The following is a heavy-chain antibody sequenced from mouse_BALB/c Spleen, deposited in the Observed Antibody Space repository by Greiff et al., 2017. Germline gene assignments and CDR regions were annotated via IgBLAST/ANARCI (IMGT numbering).Heavy chain of an antibody. Sequence: VKLVESGPGLVAPSQSLSITCTVSGFSLTGYGVNWVRQPPGKGLEWLGMIWGDGSTDYNSALKSRLSISKDNSKSQVFLKMNSLQTDDTARYYCAILSTMITTRRYYYAMDYWGQGTSVTVSS. CDR2: IWGDGST. D-gene: IGHD2-4*01. J-gene: IGHJ4*01. CDR3: AILSTMITTRRYYYAMDY. CDR1: GFSLTGYG. V-gene: IGHV2-6-7*01.